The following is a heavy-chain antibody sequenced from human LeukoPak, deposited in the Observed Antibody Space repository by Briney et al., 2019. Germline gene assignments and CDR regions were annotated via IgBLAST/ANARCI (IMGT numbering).Heavy chain of an antibody. J-gene: IGHJ6*02. D-gene: IGHD3-10*01. CDR2: IKQDGSEK. CDR1: GFTFSSYW. CDR3: ARQYLLWFGSDHYGMDV. Sequence: GGSLRLSCAASGFTFSSYWMSWVRQAPGKGLEWVANIKQDGSEKYYVDSVKGRFTISRDNAKNSLYLQMNSLRAEDTAVCYCARQYLLWFGSDHYGMDVWGQGTTVTVSS. V-gene: IGHV3-7*01.